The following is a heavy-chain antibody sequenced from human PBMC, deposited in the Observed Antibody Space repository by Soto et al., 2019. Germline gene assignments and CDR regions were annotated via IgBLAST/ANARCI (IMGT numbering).Heavy chain of an antibody. D-gene: IGHD2-15*01. CDR3: ARGVAGNPDLFDP. CDR1: GYTFTGYF. CDR2: INPNSGAT. V-gene: IGHV1-2*04. Sequence: QVQLVQSGAEVKKPGASVKVSCKASGYTFTGYFIHWMRQAPGQGLEWMGWINPNSGATKFAQKLQGWVTMTRDTSIRTGYMELSRLRSDDTAVYYCARGVAGNPDLFDPWGQGTLVTVSS. J-gene: IGHJ5*02.